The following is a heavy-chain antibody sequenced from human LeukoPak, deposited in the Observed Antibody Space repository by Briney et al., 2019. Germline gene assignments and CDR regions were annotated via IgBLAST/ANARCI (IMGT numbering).Heavy chain of an antibody. CDR1: GGSISSSIYY. CDR2: IYYSGNT. V-gene: IGHV4-39*07. CDR3: ARDHIGHSSGWYPLIDN. D-gene: IGHD6-19*01. Sequence: SETLSLTCTVSGGSISSSIYYWGWIRQPPRQGLEWIGSIYYSGNTYYSPSLKSRVTISVDTSKNQFSLKLSSVTAADTAVYYCARDHIGHSSGWYPLIDNWGQGTLVTVSS. J-gene: IGHJ4*02.